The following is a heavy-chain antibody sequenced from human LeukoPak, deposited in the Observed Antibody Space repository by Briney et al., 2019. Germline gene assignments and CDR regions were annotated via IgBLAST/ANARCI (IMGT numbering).Heavy chain of an antibody. D-gene: IGHD3-10*01. V-gene: IGHV1-2*02. Sequence: ASVKVSCKASGNTFTSYYMHWVRQAPGQGLEWMGWINPNSGGTNYAQKFQGRVTMTRDTSISTAYMELSRLRSDDTAVYYCAREDGSGSYYPRFDYWGQGTLVTVSS. CDR1: GNTFTSYY. J-gene: IGHJ4*02. CDR2: INPNSGGT. CDR3: AREDGSGSYYPRFDY.